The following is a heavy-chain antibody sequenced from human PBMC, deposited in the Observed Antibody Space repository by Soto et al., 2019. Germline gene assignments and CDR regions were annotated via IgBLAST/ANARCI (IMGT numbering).Heavy chain of an antibody. CDR2: ISSSGSTI. D-gene: IGHD5-12*01. V-gene: IGHV3-11*01. CDR3: ARVIRRDGYNRDYYYGMDV. CDR1: GFTFSDYY. J-gene: IGHJ6*02. Sequence: GGSLRLSCAASGFTFSDYYMSWIRQAPGKGLEWVSYISSSGSTIYYADSGKGRFAISRDNAKNSLYLQMNSLRAEDTAVYYCARVIRRDGYNRDYYYGMDVWGQGTPVTVSS.